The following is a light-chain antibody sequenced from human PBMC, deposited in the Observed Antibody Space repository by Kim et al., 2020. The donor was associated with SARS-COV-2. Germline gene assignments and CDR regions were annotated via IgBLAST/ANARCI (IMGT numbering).Light chain of an antibody. Sequence: NFMLTQPHYVSEPPGNTVTISCTRSSGSIASNYVQWYQQRPGSSPTTVIYEDNQRPSGVPDRFSGSIDSSSNSASLTISGLKTEDEADYYCQSYDSSNWVFGGGTKMTVL. V-gene: IGLV6-57*01. CDR1: SGSIASNY. CDR2: EDN. J-gene: IGLJ3*02. CDR3: QSYDSSNWV.